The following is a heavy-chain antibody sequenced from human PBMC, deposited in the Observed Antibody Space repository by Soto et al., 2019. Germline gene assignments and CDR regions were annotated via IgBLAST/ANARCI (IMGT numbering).Heavy chain of an antibody. CDR3: VHSRYGGDCLQPYSYNYYFGLDI. CDR2: IYWDGDR. Sequence: QITLKESGPTLVKPTQTLTLTCTFSGFSLNTGGMGVSWIRQPPGKALKWLALIYWDGDRRYSPSLLSRLTIDNDTSKNHGVLTRTKIVPLYRHTYYCVHSRYGGDCLQPYSYNYYFGLDIWGQWNTVTVSS. D-gene: IGHD2-21*02. CDR1: GFSLNTGGMG. J-gene: IGHJ6*02. V-gene: IGHV2-5*02.